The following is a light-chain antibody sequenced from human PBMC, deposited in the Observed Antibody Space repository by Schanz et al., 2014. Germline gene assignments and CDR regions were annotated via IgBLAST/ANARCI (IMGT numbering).Light chain of an antibody. Sequence: QSVLTQPPSVSGAPGQRVTISCTGSSSNIGTGYDVHWYQQFPGTAPKLLIYGNNNRPSGVPDRFSGSTSGTSASLAISGLQSEDEADYYCQSYDSSLSGFVVFGGGTKVTVL. J-gene: IGLJ2*01. CDR1: SSNIGTGYD. CDR3: QSYDSSLSGFVV. V-gene: IGLV1-40*01. CDR2: GNN.